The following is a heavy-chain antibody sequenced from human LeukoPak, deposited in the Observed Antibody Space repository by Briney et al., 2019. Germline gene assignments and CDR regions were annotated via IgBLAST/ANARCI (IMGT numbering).Heavy chain of an antibody. J-gene: IGHJ4*02. CDR1: GFTFSSYD. D-gene: IGHD2-2*01. V-gene: IGHV3-33*08. CDR3: ATVRGSSSSTWNADS. Sequence: GGSLRLSCAASGFTFSSYDIHWVRQAPGKGLEWVAIIWYDGSNQYYVDSVKGRFTISKDNSKNTLYLQMNSLRAEDTAIYYCATVRGSSSSTWNADSWGQGTLVTVSS. CDR2: IWYDGSNQ.